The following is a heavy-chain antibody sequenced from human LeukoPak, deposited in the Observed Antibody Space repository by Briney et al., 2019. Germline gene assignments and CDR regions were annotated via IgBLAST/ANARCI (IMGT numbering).Heavy chain of an antibody. V-gene: IGHV3-21*06. J-gene: IGHJ3*02. CDR2: ISSSSSYI. D-gene: IGHD3-9*01. CDR1: GFTFSSYE. CDR3: ARDTYDILTGYYKWAFDI. Sequence: GSLRLSCAASGFTFSSYEMNWVRQAPGKGLEWVSSISSSSSYIYYAVSVKGRFTISRDNAKNSLYLQMNSLRAEDTAVYYCARDTYDILTGYYKWAFDIWGQGTMVTVSS.